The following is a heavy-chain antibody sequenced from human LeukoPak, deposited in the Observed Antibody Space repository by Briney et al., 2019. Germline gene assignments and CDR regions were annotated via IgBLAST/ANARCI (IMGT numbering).Heavy chain of an antibody. J-gene: IGHJ3*02. CDR3: AKGYGSGVINAFDI. CDR2: IRYDGSNK. Sequence: GGSLRLSCAASGFTFSSYGMHWVRQAPGKGLEWVAFIRYDGSNKYYADSVKGRFTISRDNSKNTLYLQMNSLRAEDTAVYYCAKGYGSGVINAFDIWGQGTMVTVPS. V-gene: IGHV3-30*02. D-gene: IGHD3-10*01. CDR1: GFTFSSYG.